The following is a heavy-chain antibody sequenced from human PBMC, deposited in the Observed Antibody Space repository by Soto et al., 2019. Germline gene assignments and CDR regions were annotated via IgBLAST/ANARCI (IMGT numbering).Heavy chain of an antibody. J-gene: IGHJ6*03. CDR3: ARGLRPLGRHYYYYMDV. CDR2: INHSGST. Sequence: SETLSLTCAVYGGSFSGYYWSWIRQPPGKGLEWIGEINHSGSTNYNPSLKSRVTISVDTSKNQFSLKLSSVTAADTAVYYCARGLRPLGRHYYYYMDVWGKGTTVTVSS. D-gene: IGHD6-6*01. V-gene: IGHV4-34*01. CDR1: GGSFSGYY.